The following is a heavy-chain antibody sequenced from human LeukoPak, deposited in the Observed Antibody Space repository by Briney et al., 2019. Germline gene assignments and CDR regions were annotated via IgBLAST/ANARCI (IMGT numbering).Heavy chain of an antibody. Sequence: GGSLRLSCAASGFTFSNYAMSWVRQAPGKGLEWVSTISGSGGSTYYADSVKGRFTISRDNAKNSLYLQMNSLRAEDTAVYYCARDPQSLVVGSTPFDYWGQGTLVTVSS. V-gene: IGHV3-23*01. CDR3: ARDPQSLVVGSTPFDY. D-gene: IGHD3-22*01. CDR1: GFTFSNYA. J-gene: IGHJ4*02. CDR2: ISGSGGST.